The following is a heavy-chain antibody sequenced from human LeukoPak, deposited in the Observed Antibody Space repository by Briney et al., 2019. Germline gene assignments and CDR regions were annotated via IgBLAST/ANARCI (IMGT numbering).Heavy chain of an antibody. Sequence: SVKFSCKASGGTFSSYAISCVRQAPGQGLEWMGRIIPILGIANYAQKFQGRVTITADKSTSTAYMELSSLRSEDTAVYYCEAIETVYTGLTPDDYWGQGTLVTVSS. CDR2: IIPILGIA. J-gene: IGHJ4*02. V-gene: IGHV1-69*04. D-gene: IGHD5-12*01. CDR3: EAIETVYTGLTPDDY. CDR1: GGTFSSYA.